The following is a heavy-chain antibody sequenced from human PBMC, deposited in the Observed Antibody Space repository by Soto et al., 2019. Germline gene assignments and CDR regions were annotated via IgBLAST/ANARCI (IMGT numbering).Heavy chain of an antibody. V-gene: IGHV3-23*01. CDR3: AKDIAATSGGRVSGDGLDL. Sequence: EVQLLESGGNLVQPGGSLRLSCAASGFVFNNHAMTWVRQAPGKGLEWVSIISGSSSGTYYADSVKGRFVVSRDNSRNTLFLQMNSLRLEDTAVYFCAKDIAATSGGRVSGDGLDLWGQGTMVNVSS. J-gene: IGHJ3*01. CDR2: ISGSSSGT. D-gene: IGHD5-12*01. CDR1: GFVFNNHA.